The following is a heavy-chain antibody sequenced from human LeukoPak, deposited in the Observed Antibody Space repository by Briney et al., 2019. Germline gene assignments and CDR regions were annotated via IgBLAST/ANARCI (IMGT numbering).Heavy chain of an antibody. J-gene: IGHJ4*02. Sequence: GGSLRLSCAASGFTFSGSAMHWVRQASGKGLEWVGRIRSKANSYATAYAASVKGRFTISRDDSKNTAYLQMNSLKTEDTAVYYCTRRGYCSGGSCYGFDYWGQGTLVTVSS. CDR1: GFTFSGSA. D-gene: IGHD2-15*01. CDR3: TRRGYCSGGSCYGFDY. CDR2: IRSKANSYAT. V-gene: IGHV3-73*01.